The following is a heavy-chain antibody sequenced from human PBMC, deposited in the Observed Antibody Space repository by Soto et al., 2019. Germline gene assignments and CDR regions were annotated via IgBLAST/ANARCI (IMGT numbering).Heavy chain of an antibody. CDR3: ARDGGKRVLPEDY. Sequence: QVQLQESGPGLVKPSETLSLTCTVSGGSISSYYWSWIRQPPGKGLEWIGYIYYSGSTNYNPSLKSRVTISVDTSKNQFSLKLSSVTAADTAVYYCARDGGKRVLPEDYWGQGTLVTVSS. D-gene: IGHD3-16*01. CDR2: IYYSGST. J-gene: IGHJ4*02. V-gene: IGHV4-59*01. CDR1: GGSISSYY.